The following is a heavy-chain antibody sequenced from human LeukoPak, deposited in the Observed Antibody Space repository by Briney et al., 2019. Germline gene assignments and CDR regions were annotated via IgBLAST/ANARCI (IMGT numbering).Heavy chain of an antibody. V-gene: IGHV3-21*05. CDR3: ARSGDNYYYHYMDV. J-gene: IGHJ6*03. D-gene: IGHD1-26*01. Sequence: GGSLRLSCVASGFTFSSYEMTWVRQAPGKGLEWLSYISSSSSYIYYVDSVKGRFTISRDNAKNSLYLQMNSLRVEDTAVYYCARSGDNYYYHYMDVWGKGTTVTVSS. CDR1: GFTFSSYE. CDR2: ISSSSSYI.